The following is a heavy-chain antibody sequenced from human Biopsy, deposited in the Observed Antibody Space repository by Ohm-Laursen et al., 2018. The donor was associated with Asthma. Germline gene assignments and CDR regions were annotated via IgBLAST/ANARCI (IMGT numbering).Heavy chain of an antibody. D-gene: IGHD4-17*01. CDR3: ASDFPKDYVRYNFQF. CDR1: GYSLTDLS. CDR2: HDHEEGGT. J-gene: IGHJ4*02. V-gene: IGHV1-24*01. Sequence: ASVKVSCKISGYSLTDLSMHWVRQAPGQGLKWMGGHDHEEGGTVNARRFQGRVTMTEDTSTDTAYVELSSLSSDDTAVYYCASDFPKDYVRYNFQFWGQGTLVTVSS.